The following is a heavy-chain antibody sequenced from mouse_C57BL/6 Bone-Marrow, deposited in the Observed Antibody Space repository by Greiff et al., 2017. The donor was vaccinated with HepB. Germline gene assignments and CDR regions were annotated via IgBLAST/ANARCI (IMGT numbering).Heavy chain of an antibody. CDR1: GYAFSSSW. Sequence: VQLQQSGPELVKPGASVKISCKASGYAFSSSWMNWVKQRPGKGLEWIGRIYPGDGDTNYNGKFKGKATLTADKSSSTAYMQLSSLTSEDSAVYFCAREGYGSSLSFDYWGQGTTLTVSS. D-gene: IGHD1-1*01. V-gene: IGHV1-82*01. CDR2: IYPGDGDT. CDR3: AREGYGSSLSFDY. J-gene: IGHJ2*01.